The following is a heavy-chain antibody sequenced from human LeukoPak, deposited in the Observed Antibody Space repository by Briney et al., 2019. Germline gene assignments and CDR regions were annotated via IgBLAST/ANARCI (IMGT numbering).Heavy chain of an antibody. D-gene: IGHD4-17*01. CDR2: LWFDGSHE. CDR3: AKDASDFGDSYFDH. J-gene: IGHJ4*02. Sequence: PGGSLRLSCEASGFNFNNYGMHWVRQAPGKGPEWVAALWFDGSHEYYADSVKGRFTISRDDFKNTLFMEMNALTAGDTAIYYCAKDASDFGDSYFDHWGQGTPVTVSS. V-gene: IGHV3-33*06. CDR1: GFNFNNYG.